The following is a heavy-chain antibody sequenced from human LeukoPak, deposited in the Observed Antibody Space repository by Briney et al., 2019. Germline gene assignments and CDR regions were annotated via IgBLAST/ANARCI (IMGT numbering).Heavy chain of an antibody. D-gene: IGHD1-26*01. CDR2: IYYSGST. CDR3: ARDSGSYYNWLDP. V-gene: IGHV4-61*01. CDR1: GGSVSSGSYY. Sequence: SETLSLTCTVSGGSVSSGSYYWRWIRQPPGKGLEWIGYIYYSGSTNYNPSLKSRVTISVDTSKNQFSLKLSSVTAADTAVYYCARDSGSYYNWLDPWGQGTLVTVSS. J-gene: IGHJ5*02.